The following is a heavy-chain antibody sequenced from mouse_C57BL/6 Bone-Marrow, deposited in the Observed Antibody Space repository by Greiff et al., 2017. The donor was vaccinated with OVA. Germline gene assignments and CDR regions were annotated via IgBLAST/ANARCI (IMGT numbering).Heavy chain of an antibody. V-gene: IGHV1-26*01. CDR3: ARGGEPYGSLYYFDY. Sequence: EVQLQQSGPELVKPGASVKISCKASGYTFTDYYMNWVKQSHGKSLEWIGDINPNNGGTSYNQKFKGKATLTVDKSSSTAYMELRSLTSEDSAVYYCARGGEPYGSLYYFDYWGQGTTLTVSS. D-gene: IGHD1-1*01. CDR2: INPNNGGT. CDR1: GYTFTDYY. J-gene: IGHJ2*01.